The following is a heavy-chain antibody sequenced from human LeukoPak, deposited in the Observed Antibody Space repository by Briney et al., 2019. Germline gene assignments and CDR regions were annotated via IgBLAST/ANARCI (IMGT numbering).Heavy chain of an antibody. J-gene: IGHJ4*02. Sequence: QSGGSLRLSCAASGFTFSRYWMHWVRQAPGKGLEWVSTISGSGGSTFYADSVKGRFTISRDNSKNTLYLQMNSLRAEDMAVYYCAKDRAIAVVVAADYWGQGTLVTVSS. D-gene: IGHD2-15*01. CDR3: AKDRAIAVVVAADY. CDR1: GFTFSRYW. V-gene: IGHV3-23*01. CDR2: ISGSGGST.